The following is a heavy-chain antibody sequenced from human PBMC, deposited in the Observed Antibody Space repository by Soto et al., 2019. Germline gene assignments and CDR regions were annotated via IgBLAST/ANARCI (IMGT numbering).Heavy chain of an antibody. Sequence: QVQLVQSGDEVKKPGASVKVSCKASGYIFVYYGIAWVRQAPGQGLEWMGWISPYTGNTHSATKIQGRLTMTTDTSTSTAYMELGSLTSDDTAVYYCVMVDNYVTPTPQDVWGQGTTVTVSS. CDR1: GYIFVYYG. CDR3: VMVDNYVTPTPQDV. V-gene: IGHV1-18*01. D-gene: IGHD3-16*01. CDR2: ISPYTGNT. J-gene: IGHJ6*02.